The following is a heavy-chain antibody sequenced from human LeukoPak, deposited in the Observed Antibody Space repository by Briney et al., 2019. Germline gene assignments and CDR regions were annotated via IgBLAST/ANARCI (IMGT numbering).Heavy chain of an antibody. D-gene: IGHD5-12*01. CDR3: TSVPGSSGYDYFDY. J-gene: IGHJ4*02. CDR2: IRSKANSYAT. CDR1: GFTFSGSA. Sequence: PGGSLRLSCAASGFTFSGSAMHWVRQASGKGLEWVGRIRSKANSYATAYAASVKGRFTISRDDSKNTAYLQMNSLKTEDTAVYYCTSVPGSSGYDYFDYWGQGTLVTVSS. V-gene: IGHV3-73*01.